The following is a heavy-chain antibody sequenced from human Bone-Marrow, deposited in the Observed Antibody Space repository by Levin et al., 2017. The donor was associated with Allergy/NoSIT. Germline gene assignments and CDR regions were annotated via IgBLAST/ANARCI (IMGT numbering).Heavy chain of an antibody. D-gene: IGHD3-10*01. Sequence: PSGGSLRLSCTASGFTFSNYDMTWVRQAPGKGLEWVSSISRSSATRSYADSVRGRFTVSRDDAQNSVYLQMNSLRADDAAVYYCARGYVSGNYYSWGQGTLVTVSS. V-gene: IGHV3-48*04. CDR2: ISRSSATR. CDR3: ARGYVSGNYYS. CDR1: GFTFSNYD. J-gene: IGHJ4*02.